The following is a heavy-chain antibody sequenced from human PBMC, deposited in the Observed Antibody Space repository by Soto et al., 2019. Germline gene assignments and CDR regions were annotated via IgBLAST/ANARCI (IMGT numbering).Heavy chain of an antibody. V-gene: IGHV1-69*01. Sequence: QVQLVQSGAEVKKPGSSVKVSCKASGGTFSSYYITWVRQAPGQGLEWMGGISPSFGTPNYARKFQSRVTITADESTSTAYMELSSLTSEDTAVYYCARDYDNWSFDYWGQGTLVTVSS. CDR1: GGTFSSYY. J-gene: IGHJ4*02. CDR3: ARDYDNWSFDY. D-gene: IGHD1-20*01. CDR2: ISPSFGTP.